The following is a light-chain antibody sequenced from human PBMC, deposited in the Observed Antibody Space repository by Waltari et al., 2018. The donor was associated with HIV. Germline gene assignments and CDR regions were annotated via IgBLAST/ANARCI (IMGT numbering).Light chain of an antibody. J-gene: IGLJ2*01. CDR3: QVWYSLTDPVV. V-gene: IGLV3-21*02. Sequence: SYVLTQPPSVSVAPGQTARIACGGNSIGTKSVHWYQQKPGQAPVLVVSDDSDRPSGIPERFSSSKSGNAATLTISRVEVGDEADYYCQVWYSLTDPVVFGGGTKLTVL. CDR1: SIGTKS. CDR2: DDS.